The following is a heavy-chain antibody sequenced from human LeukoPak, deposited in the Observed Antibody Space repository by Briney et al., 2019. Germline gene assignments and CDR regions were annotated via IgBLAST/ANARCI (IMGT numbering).Heavy chain of an antibody. D-gene: IGHD2-2*01. CDR3: VRHDYDTSWGLDWFFDL. CDR1: GDSIRSYY. V-gene: IGHV4-59*08. CDR2: IYYNGRT. Sequence: SEPLSLTCTVSGDSIRSYYWIWIRQSPGRGLEGMAYIYYNGRTDSNPSLKSRVTISLDMSKNQLSLKLNSVTAADTAVYYCVRHDYDTSWGLDWFFDLWGRGTLVIVSS. J-gene: IGHJ2*01.